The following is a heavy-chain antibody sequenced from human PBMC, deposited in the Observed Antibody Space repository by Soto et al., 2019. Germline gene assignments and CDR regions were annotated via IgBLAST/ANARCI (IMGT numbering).Heavy chain of an antibody. J-gene: IGHJ4*02. CDR2: IYYSGST. CDR3: ARDSPSGYYYDSSGKAGDYFDY. CDR1: GFSIISGGYC. Sequence: PSETLSLTCTVSGFSIISGGYCLSWIRQHPGKGLEWIGYIYYSGSTYYNPSLKSRVTISVDTSKNQFSLKLSSVTAADTAVYYCARDSPSGYYYDSSGKAGDYFDYWGQGTLVTVSS. D-gene: IGHD3-22*01. V-gene: IGHV4-31*03.